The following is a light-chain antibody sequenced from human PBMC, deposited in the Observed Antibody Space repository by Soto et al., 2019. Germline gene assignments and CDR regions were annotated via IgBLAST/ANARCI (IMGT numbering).Light chain of an antibody. CDR2: GAS. V-gene: IGKV3-15*01. J-gene: IGKJ1*01. Sequence: EIVMTQSPGTLSVSPGERATLSCRASQSVSSDLDWYQHKPGQAPRLLIYGASTRATGIPARFSGRGSGTEFTLTISSLQSVDFAVYYCQQYDNWPQTFGQGTKVEIK. CDR1: QSVSSD. CDR3: QQYDNWPQT.